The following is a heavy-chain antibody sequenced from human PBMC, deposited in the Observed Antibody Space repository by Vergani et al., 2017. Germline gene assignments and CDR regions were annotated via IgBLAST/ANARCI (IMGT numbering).Heavy chain of an antibody. CDR3: AREGVGYCSGGSCNWFDP. D-gene: IGHD2-15*01. V-gene: IGHV1-69*12. CDR1: GGTFSSYA. J-gene: IGHJ5*02. Sequence: QVQLVQSGAEVKKPGSSVKVSCKASGGTFSSYAISWVRQAPGQGLEWMGGIIPIFGTANYAQKFQGRVTITADESTSTAYMGLSSLRSEDTAVYYCAREGVGYCSGGSCNWFDPWGQGTLVTVSS. CDR2: IIPIFGTA.